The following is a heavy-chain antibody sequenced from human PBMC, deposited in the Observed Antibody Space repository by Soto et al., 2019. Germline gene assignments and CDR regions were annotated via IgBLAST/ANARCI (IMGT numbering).Heavy chain of an antibody. V-gene: IGHV3-48*01. J-gene: IGHJ4*02. Sequence: EVQLVESGGGLVQPGGSLRLSCAASRFTFSSYSMNWVRQAPGKGLEWVSYISSSSSTIYYADSVKGRFTLSREHANNSMDLQMNSPSTKDTAMYYCARGVAGSSGSCNFDYWGQGPLVTVSS. CDR2: ISSSSSTI. CDR3: ARGVAGSSGSCNFDY. D-gene: IGHD2-15*01. CDR1: RFTFSSYS.